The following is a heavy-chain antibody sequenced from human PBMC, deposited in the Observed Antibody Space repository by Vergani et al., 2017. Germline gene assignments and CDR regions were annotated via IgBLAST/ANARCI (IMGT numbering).Heavy chain of an antibody. V-gene: IGHV4-38-2*02. Sequence: QVQLQESGPGLLRPSETLSLTCSVSGLSITGGNYWGWVRQSPGKELEWIGYMYHSGSTNYNPSLETRVTISGDTSKNQFSLKLNSVTAADTAVYYCGRVADFYGLGSRLLDLWGQGILVTVSS. J-gene: IGHJ5*02. CDR3: GRVADFYGLGSRLLDL. CDR2: MYHSGST. CDR1: GLSITGGNY. D-gene: IGHD3-10*01.